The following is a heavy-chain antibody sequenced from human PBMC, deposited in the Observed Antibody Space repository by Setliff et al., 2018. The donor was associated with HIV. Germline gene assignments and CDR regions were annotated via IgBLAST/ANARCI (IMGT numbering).Heavy chain of an antibody. CDR1: GYSFDIYW. V-gene: IGHV5-51*01. Sequence: GESLKISCNTSGYSFDIYWIGWVRQMPGKGLEWVAVIYPRDSDARYSPSFQGQVTISVDKSISATYLQWSSLKASDTAMYYCASLLRSGWDHWYFDLWGRGTLVTVS. CDR2: IYPRDSDA. CDR3: ASLLRSGWDHWYFDL. D-gene: IGHD6-19*01. J-gene: IGHJ2*01.